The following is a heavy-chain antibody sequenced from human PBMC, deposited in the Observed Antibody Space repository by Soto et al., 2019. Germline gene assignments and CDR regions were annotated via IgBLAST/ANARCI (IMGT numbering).Heavy chain of an antibody. J-gene: IGHJ5*02. V-gene: IGHV1-69*06. CDR2: IIPIFDTA. D-gene: IGHD3-10*01. Sequence: QVQLVQSGAEVKKPGSSVKVSCKASGGTFSSYAISWVRQAPGQGLEWMGGIIPIFDTANYVQKFQGRVTITADKSTSTAYMELSSLRHEDTAVYYCARFGGSGSYLVRGVGWFDPWGQGTLVTVSS. CDR1: GGTFSSYA. CDR3: ARFGGSGSYLVRGVGWFDP.